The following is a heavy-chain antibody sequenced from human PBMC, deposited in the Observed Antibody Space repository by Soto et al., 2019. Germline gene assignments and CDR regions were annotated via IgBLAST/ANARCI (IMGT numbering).Heavy chain of an antibody. CDR3: VRDEPGGDDFWSGYLNLGYFHY. J-gene: IGHJ1*01. CDR2: ISTGSRYI. CDR1: GFTFSDFS. V-gene: IGHV3-21*02. D-gene: IGHD3-3*01. Sequence: EVKLVESGGGLVSPGGSLTLSCEASGFTFSDFSMNWVRQAPGKGLEWVSTISTGSRYIYYRDSLKGRFITSRDDANNALHLQMLGLRAEDTATYYCVRDEPGGDDFWSGYLNLGYFHYWGQGALVTVSS.